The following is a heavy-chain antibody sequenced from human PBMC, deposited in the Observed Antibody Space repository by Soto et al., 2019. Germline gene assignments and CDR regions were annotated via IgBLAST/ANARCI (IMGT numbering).Heavy chain of an antibody. CDR1: GGSISSGSYY. CDR2: MYHGGTT. CDR3: ARLCVRAAATNWIDP. V-gene: IGHV4-39*01. J-gene: IGHJ5*02. Sequence: PSETLSLTCSVSGGSISSGSYYWGWIRQTPGRGLEWIASMYHGGTTYSNPSLKSRVTISVDMSKNQFSLRLTSVTAADTAVYYCARLCVRAAATNWIDPRAQGTLLTVSA. D-gene: IGHD6-13*01.